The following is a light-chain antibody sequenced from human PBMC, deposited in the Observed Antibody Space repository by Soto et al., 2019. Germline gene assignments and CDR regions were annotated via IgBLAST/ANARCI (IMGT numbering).Light chain of an antibody. Sequence: DIPMTQSPSSLSASVGDRVTITCRASQSINTYLNWYQQKPGKAPKLLMYAASNLQGGVPSRFSGSGSGTDFTLTISILQPEDFPTYYCQQSFSTPPWTFGQGTKVEIK. CDR1: QSINTY. CDR3: QQSFSTPPWT. CDR2: AAS. V-gene: IGKV1-39*01. J-gene: IGKJ1*01.